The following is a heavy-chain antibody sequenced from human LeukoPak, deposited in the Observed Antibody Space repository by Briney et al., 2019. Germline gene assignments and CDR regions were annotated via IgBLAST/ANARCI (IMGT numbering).Heavy chain of an antibody. CDR1: GGSISSSSYY. D-gene: IGHD3-22*01. Sequence: SETLSLTCTVSGGSISSSSYYWGWIRQPPGKGLEWIGSIYYSGSTYYNPSLKSRVTISVDTSKNQFSLKLSSVTAADTAVYYCASGFEHYYDSSGYYLEDAFDIWGQGTVVTVSS. CDR3: ASGFEHYYDSSGYYLEDAFDI. V-gene: IGHV4-39*07. J-gene: IGHJ3*02. CDR2: IYYSGST.